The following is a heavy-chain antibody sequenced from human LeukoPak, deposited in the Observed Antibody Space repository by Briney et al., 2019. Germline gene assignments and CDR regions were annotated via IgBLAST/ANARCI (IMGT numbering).Heavy chain of an antibody. CDR1: GGTFSSYA. J-gene: IGHJ4*02. Sequence: SVKVSCKASGGTFSSYAISWVRQAPGQGLEWMGGIIPIFGTANYAQKYQGRVTITADESTSTAYMELSSLRSEDTAVYYCARDSTVVTPLDYWGQGTLVTVSS. CDR3: ARDSTVVTPLDY. V-gene: IGHV1-69*13. CDR2: IIPIFGTA. D-gene: IGHD4-23*01.